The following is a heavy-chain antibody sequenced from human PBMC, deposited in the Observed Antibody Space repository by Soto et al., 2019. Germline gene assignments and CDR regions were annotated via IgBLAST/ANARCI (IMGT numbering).Heavy chain of an antibody. J-gene: IGHJ3*02. CDR1: GGSFSGYY. CDR3: ARARIAVAGPRRSSAFDI. CDR2: INHSGST. V-gene: IGHV4-34*01. Sequence: SETLSLTCAVYGGSFSGYYWSWIRQPPGKGLEWIGEINHSGSTNYNPSLKSRVTISVDTSKNQFSLKLSSVTAADTAVYYCARARIAVAGPRRSSAFDIWGQGTMVTVSS. D-gene: IGHD6-19*01.